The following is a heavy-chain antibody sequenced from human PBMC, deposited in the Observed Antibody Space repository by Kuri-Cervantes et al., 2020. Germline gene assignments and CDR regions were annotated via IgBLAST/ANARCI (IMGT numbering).Heavy chain of an antibody. CDR3: AREIMVGWLQHTYGMDV. CDR2: ISSSSSYI. J-gene: IGHJ6*02. V-gene: IGHV3-21*01. D-gene: IGHD5-24*01. Sequence: GGSLRLSCAASGFTFSSYSMNWVRQAPGKGLEWVSSISSSSSYIYYADSVKGRFTISRDNAKNSLYLQMNSLRAEDTAVYYCAREIMVGWLQHTYGMDVWGQGTTVTVSS. CDR1: GFTFSSYS.